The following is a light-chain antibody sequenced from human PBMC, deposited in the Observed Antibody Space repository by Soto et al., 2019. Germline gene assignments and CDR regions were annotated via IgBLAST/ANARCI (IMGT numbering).Light chain of an antibody. V-gene: IGKV1-9*01. Sequence: DIPLTQSPSFLSASVGDRVTITCRASHGISSYLAWYQQKPGEAPKVLIYAASTLQSGVPSRFSGSGSGTEFTLTISSLQPEDFATYYCEQVNSYPFTFGPGTKVEI. CDR1: HGISSY. CDR3: EQVNSYPFT. CDR2: AAS. J-gene: IGKJ3*01.